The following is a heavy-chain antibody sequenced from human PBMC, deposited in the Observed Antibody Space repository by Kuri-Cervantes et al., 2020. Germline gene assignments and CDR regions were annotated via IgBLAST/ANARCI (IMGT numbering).Heavy chain of an antibody. Sequence: ASVKVSCKASGYTFTSYDINWVRQATGQGLEWMGWMNPNSGNTGYAQKFQGRVTMTRNTPISTAYMELSSLRSEDTAVYYCARGRHYYDILTVYYYYMDVWGKGTTVTVSS. CDR1: GYTFTSYD. CDR2: MNPNSGNT. D-gene: IGHD3-9*01. CDR3: ARGRHYYDILTVYYYYMDV. J-gene: IGHJ6*03. V-gene: IGHV1-8*01.